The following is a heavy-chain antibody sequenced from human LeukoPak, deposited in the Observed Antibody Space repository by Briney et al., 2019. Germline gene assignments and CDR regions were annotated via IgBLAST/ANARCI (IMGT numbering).Heavy chain of an antibody. V-gene: IGHV3-33*01. J-gene: IGHJ6*02. CDR2: IWYDGSNK. CDR3: ARVLVRQWLVKGPSHYYGMDV. CDR1: GFTFSSYG. D-gene: IGHD6-19*01. Sequence: PGGSLRLSCAASGFTFSSYGMHWVRQAPGKGLEWVAVIWYDGSNKYYADSVKGRFTISRDNSKNTLYLQMNSLRAEDTAVYYCARVLVRQWLVKGPSHYYGMDVWGQGTTVTVSS.